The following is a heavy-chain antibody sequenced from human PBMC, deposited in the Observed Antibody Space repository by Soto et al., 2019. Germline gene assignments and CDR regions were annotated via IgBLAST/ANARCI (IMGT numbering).Heavy chain of an antibody. D-gene: IGHD1-1*01. CDR3: ARGAVAAGGTLGS. V-gene: IGHV1-69*02. CDR2: IIPVLGVA. Sequence: QVQLVQSGAEVKKPGSSVKVSCKASGGSFNSYTFSWVRQAPGQGPEWMGRIIPVLGVANYAQTFQGRVTITADKSTSTVYMALNSLRSEDAAVYYCARGAVAAGGTLGSWGQGTLVTVSS. CDR1: GGSFNSYT. J-gene: IGHJ4*02.